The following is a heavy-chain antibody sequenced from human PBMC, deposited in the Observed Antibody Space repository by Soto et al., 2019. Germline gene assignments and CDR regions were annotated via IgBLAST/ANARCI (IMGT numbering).Heavy chain of an antibody. CDR1: GDTLTELS. Sequence: ASVKVSCKVSGDTLTELSMHCVRRAPGKVLEWMGGFDPEDGETIYAQKFQGRVTMTEDTSTDTAYMELSSLRSEDTAVYYCATRREYCTNGVCYVRDDPHGYDAFDIWGQGTMVTVSS. J-gene: IGHJ3*02. CDR2: FDPEDGET. V-gene: IGHV1-24*01. D-gene: IGHD2-8*01. CDR3: ATRREYCTNGVCYVRDDPHGYDAFDI.